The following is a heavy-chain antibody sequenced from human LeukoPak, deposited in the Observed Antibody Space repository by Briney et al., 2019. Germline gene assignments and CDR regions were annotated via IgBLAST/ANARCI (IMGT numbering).Heavy chain of an antibody. Sequence: PGGSLRLSCAASGFTFSSYSMNWVRQAPGKGLEWVSSISSSSGYIYYADSVKGRFTISRDNAKNSLYLQMNSLRAEDTAVYYCARNDYGDYGDYMDVWGKGTTVTVSS. CDR1: GFTFSSYS. CDR2: ISSSSGYI. J-gene: IGHJ6*03. CDR3: ARNDYGDYGDYMDV. V-gene: IGHV3-21*01. D-gene: IGHD4-17*01.